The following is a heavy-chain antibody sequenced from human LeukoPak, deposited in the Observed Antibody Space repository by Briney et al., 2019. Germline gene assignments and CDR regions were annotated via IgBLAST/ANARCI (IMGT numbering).Heavy chain of an antibody. CDR1: GFTFSSYA. CDR2: IRYDGRNK. J-gene: IGHJ4*02. Sequence: PGGSLRLSCAASGFTFSSYAMSWVRQAPGKGLRWVAYIRYDGRNKYSADSVKGRFTIYRDNSKSTLYLQMNSLRPEDTAVYYCAKGGSNNWSFDNWGQGTLVTVSS. D-gene: IGHD1-1*01. V-gene: IGHV3-30*02. CDR3: AKGGSNNWSFDN.